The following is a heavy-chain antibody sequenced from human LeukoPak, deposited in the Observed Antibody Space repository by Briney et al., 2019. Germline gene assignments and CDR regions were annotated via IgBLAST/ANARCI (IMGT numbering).Heavy chain of an antibody. V-gene: IGHV3-48*01. CDR3: ARDRAVGYYSSSG. CDR2: ISSSSSTI. D-gene: IGHD6-13*01. CDR1: GFTFSSYS. Sequence: GGSLRLSCAASGFTFSSYSMNWVRQAPGKGLEWVSYISSSSSTIYYADSVKGRFTISRDNAKNSLYLQMNSLRAEDTAVYYCARDRAVGYYSSSGWGQGTMVTVSS. J-gene: IGHJ3*01.